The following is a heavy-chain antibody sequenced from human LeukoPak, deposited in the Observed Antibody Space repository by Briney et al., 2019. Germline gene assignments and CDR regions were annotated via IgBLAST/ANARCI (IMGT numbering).Heavy chain of an antibody. Sequence: SETLSLTCTVSGGSISSSSDYWGWIRQPPGKGLEWIGEINHSGSTNYNPSLKSRVTISVDTSKNQFSLKLSSVTAADTAVYYCARSRGYAAYFDYWGQGTLVTVSS. J-gene: IGHJ4*02. V-gene: IGHV4-39*07. D-gene: IGHD3-10*01. CDR3: ARSRGYAAYFDY. CDR2: INHSGST. CDR1: GGSISSSSDY.